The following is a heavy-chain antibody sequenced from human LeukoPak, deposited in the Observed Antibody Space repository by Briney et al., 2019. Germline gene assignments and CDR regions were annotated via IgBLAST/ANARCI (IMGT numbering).Heavy chain of an antibody. V-gene: IGHV3-7*04. D-gene: IGHD4-11*01. CDR1: GFSFSGYW. CDR3: ARGGYSNQIY. J-gene: IGHJ4*02. Sequence: TGGSLRLSCTASGFSFSGYWMSWVRQAPGKGLEWVANINQDGSAQYYVDSVKGQFTISRDNAKNSLYLQMNSLRAEDTAVYYCARGGYSNQIYWGQGTLVTVSS. CDR2: INQDGSAQ.